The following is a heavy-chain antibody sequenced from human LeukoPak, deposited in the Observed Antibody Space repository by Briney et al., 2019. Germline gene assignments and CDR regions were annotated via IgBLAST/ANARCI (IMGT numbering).Heavy chain of an antibody. J-gene: IGHJ4*02. D-gene: IGHD5-24*01. CDR2: IYYSGSS. V-gene: IGHV4-31*11. CDR3: ARNRDGYNSFDY. Sequence: SGTLSLTCAVSGGSINNGGYYWSWIRQHPGKGLEWIGYIYYSGSSYYNPSLRSRVTIPVDTSKNHFSLKLSSVTAADTAVYYCARNRDGYNSFDYWGQGTLVAVSS. CDR1: GGSINNGGYY.